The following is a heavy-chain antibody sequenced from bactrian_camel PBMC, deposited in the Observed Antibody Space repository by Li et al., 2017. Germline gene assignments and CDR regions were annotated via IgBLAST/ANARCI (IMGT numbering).Heavy chain of an antibody. CDR3: AAGLTGTVVGMSCSLAANEYEY. CDR1: DNYRETMC. CDR2: IYGDGVKI. V-gene: IGHV3S63*01. Sequence: QVQLVESGGGSAQAGGSLRLSCEAYDNYRETMCMGWFRQAPGKEREGVAIIYGDGVKIYYVDSVKGRFTISRDNAKQSVYLQMNSLLPEDTGEYYCAAGLTGTVVGMSCSLAANEYEYWGQGTQVTVS. D-gene: IGHD6*01. J-gene: IGHJ4*01.